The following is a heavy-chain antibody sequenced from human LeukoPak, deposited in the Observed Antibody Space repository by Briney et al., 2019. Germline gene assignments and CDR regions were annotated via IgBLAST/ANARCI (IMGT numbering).Heavy chain of an antibody. CDR1: GFTFSSYG. Sequence: GGSLRLSCAASGFTFSSYGMSWVRQAPGKGLEWVSAISGGGGSTYYADSVKGRFTISRDNSKNTLYLQMNSLRAEDTAVYYCARGHPYWSAGDDAFDIWGQGTMVTVSS. J-gene: IGHJ3*02. CDR3: ARGHPYWSAGDDAFDI. D-gene: IGHD3-3*01. CDR2: ISGGGGST. V-gene: IGHV3-23*01.